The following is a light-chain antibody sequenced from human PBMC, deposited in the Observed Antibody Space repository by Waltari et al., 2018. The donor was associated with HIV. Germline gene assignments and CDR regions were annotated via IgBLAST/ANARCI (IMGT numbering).Light chain of an antibody. CDR1: SSDVGGYNS. J-gene: IGLJ3*02. Sequence: QSALTQPPSASGSPGQSVTISCTGTSSDVGGYNSVSWYQQHPGKAPKLMIYEVSKRPSGVPDRFSGSKSGNTASLTVSGLQAEDEADYYCSSYAGSIFWVFGGGTKLTVL. V-gene: IGLV2-8*01. CDR2: EVS. CDR3: SSYAGSIFWV.